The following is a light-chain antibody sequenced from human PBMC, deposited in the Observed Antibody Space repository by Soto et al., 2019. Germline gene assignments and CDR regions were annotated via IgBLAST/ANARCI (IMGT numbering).Light chain of an antibody. Sequence: EIVLTQSPGTLSLSPGERATLSCRASQGVSSSYLAWYQQKPGQPPRLLIYGASSRATGIPDRFSGSGSGTDFTFTTTRLEPEDFAVYYCQLYRTSFGGGTKVEIK. J-gene: IGKJ4*01. V-gene: IGKV3-20*01. CDR2: GAS. CDR3: QLYRTS. CDR1: QGVSSSY.